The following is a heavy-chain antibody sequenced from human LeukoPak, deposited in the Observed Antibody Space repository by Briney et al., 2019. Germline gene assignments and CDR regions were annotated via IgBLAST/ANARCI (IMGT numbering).Heavy chain of an antibody. J-gene: IGHJ4*02. V-gene: IGHV3-23*01. CDR2: ISGSGGST. Sequence: PGRSLRLSCAASGFTFSSYAMSWVRQAPGKGLEWVSAISGSGGSTYYADSVKGRFTISRDNSKNTLYLQMNSLRAEDTAVYYCAKASDYYGSGSSYYWGQGTLVTVSS. D-gene: IGHD3-10*01. CDR1: GFTFSSYA. CDR3: AKASDYYGSGSSYY.